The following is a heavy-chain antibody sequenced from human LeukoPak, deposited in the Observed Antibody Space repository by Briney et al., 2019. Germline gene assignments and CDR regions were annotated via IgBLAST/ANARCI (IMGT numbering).Heavy chain of an antibody. CDR3: AKDLRDSSSWLGDFDY. D-gene: IGHD6-13*01. Sequence: GGSLRLSCAASGFTFSSYGMHWVRQGPGKGLEWVAVISYDGSNKYYADSVKGRFTISRDNSKNTLYLQMNSLRAEDTAVYYCAKDLRDSSSWLGDFDYWGQGTLVTVSS. CDR2: ISYDGSNK. V-gene: IGHV3-30*18. CDR1: GFTFSSYG. J-gene: IGHJ4*02.